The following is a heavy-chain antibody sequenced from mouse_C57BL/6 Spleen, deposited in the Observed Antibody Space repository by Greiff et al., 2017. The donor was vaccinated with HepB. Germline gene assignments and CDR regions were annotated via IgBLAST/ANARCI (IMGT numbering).Heavy chain of an antibody. V-gene: IGHV1-64*01. D-gene: IGHD4-1*01. Sequence: VKLQQPGAELVKPGASVKLSCKASGYTFTSYWMHWVKQRPGQGLEWIGMIHPNSGSTNYNEKFKSKATLTVDKSSSTAYMQLSSLTSEDSAVYYCARLPGGYAMDYWGQGTSVTVSS. CDR3: ARLPGGYAMDY. CDR1: GYTFTSYW. J-gene: IGHJ4*01. CDR2: IHPNSGST.